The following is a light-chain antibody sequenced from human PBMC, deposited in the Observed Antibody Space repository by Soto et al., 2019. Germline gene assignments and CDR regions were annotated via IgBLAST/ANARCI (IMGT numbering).Light chain of an antibody. CDR3: QQGIT. CDR2: GAS. Sequence: EIVLTQSPGTLSLSPGERATLSCRASQSVSSSYLAWYQQKPGQAPRLLIYGASSRATGIPDRFSGSGSGTDFTLTISRLEPDDFAVYYCQQGITFGQGTRLEIK. CDR1: QSVSSSY. V-gene: IGKV3-20*01. J-gene: IGKJ5*01.